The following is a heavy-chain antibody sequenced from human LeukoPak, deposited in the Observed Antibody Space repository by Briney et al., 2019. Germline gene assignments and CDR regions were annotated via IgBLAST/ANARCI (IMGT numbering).Heavy chain of an antibody. Sequence: PGGSLRLSCAASGFTFNSFSMNWVRQAPGKGLEWVSAISSSSSYIYYADSVKGRFTISRDNAKNSLYLQMNSLRAEDTAVYYCARDVGIVDFDYWGQGTLVTVSS. CDR1: GFTFNSFS. CDR2: ISSSSSYI. D-gene: IGHD3-22*01. V-gene: IGHV3-21*01. CDR3: ARDVGIVDFDY. J-gene: IGHJ4*02.